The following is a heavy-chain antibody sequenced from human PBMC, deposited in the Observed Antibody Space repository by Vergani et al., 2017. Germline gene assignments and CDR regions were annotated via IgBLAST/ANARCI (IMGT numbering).Heavy chain of an antibody. CDR1: GFTFSNAW. CDR2: IKSKTDGGTT. D-gene: IGHD2-2*01. J-gene: IGHJ6*03. Sequence: EVQLVESGGGLVKPGGSLRLSCAASGFTFSNAWMSWVRQAPGKGLEWVGRIKSKTDGGTTDYAAPVKGRFTISRDDSKNTLYLQMNSLKTEDTAVYYCTTGGTGVVGVPADPYYYYYMDVWGKGTTVTVSS. CDR3: TTGGTGVVGVPADPYYYYYMDV. V-gene: IGHV3-15*01.